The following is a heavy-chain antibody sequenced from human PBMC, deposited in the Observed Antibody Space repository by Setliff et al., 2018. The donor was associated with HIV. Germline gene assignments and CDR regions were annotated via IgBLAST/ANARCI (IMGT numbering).Heavy chain of an antibody. CDR1: GYSFTTLW. J-gene: IGHJ4*02. Sequence: PGESLXISCQASGYSFTTLWSXWVRQMPGKGLEWMGMVFPDDSDTRYSPSFQGQVSMSADKSINTAYLQWSSLKASDTAVYYCARSMGFKATTRLDFWGPGTLVTVS. V-gene: IGHV5-51*01. D-gene: IGHD3-10*01. CDR3: ARSMGFKATTRLDF. CDR2: VFPDDSDT.